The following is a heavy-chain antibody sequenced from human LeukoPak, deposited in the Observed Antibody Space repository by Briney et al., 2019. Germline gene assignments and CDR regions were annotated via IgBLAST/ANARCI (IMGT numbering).Heavy chain of an antibody. CDR1: GGSISSSSYY. D-gene: IGHD2-15*01. J-gene: IGHJ4*02. CDR3: ARVLRGGTYYFDY. Sequence: SETLSLTCTVSGGSISSSSYYWGWIRQPPGKGLEWIGNIFYSGTTYYDPSLMSRVTISVDTSKNQFSLKMRSVTAADTAVYYCARVLRGGTYYFDYWGQGTLVTVSS. V-gene: IGHV4-39*01. CDR2: IFYSGTT.